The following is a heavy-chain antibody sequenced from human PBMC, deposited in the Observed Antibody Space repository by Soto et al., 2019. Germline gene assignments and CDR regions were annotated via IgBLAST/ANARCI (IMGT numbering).Heavy chain of an antibody. D-gene: IGHD3-3*01. CDR3: AKDPQGGYDFWGGYMDV. Sequence: SMRVFCAAAGVTCSSWAMSRVRQAPGKGLEWVSAISGSGGSTYYADSVKGRFTISRDNSKNTLYLQMNSLRAEDTAVYYCAKDPQGGYDFWGGYMDVWGQGTTVTVSS. CDR1: GVTCSSWA. CDR2: ISGSGGST. J-gene: IGHJ6*02. V-gene: IGHV3-23*01.